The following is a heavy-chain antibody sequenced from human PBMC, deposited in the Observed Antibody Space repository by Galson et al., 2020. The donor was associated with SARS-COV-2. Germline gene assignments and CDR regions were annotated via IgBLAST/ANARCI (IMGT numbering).Heavy chain of an antibody. D-gene: IGHD2-21*02. Sequence: GESLKISCAASGFTFTDYFMNWVRQAPGKGLEWVSAIGGRSSPIYYADSIKGRFTISRDNAKNSVYLQMNSLRAEDTAVYYCARGLCGGDCYEDWGQGTLVTVSS. V-gene: IGHV3-21*01. J-gene: IGHJ4*02. CDR3: ARGLCGGDCYED. CDR2: IGGRSSPI. CDR1: GFTFTDYF.